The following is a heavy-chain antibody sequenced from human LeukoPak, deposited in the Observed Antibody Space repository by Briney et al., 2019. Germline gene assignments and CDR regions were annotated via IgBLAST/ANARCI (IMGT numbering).Heavy chain of an antibody. D-gene: IGHD3-3*01. J-gene: IGHJ4*02. CDR3: AHLSDFWSGYYRVGTSFDY. CDR1: GFSLSTSGVG. CDR2: IYWNDDT. V-gene: IGHV2-5*01. Sequence: ESGPTLVKPTQTLTLTCTFSGFSLSTSGVGVGWIRQPPGKALEGLALIYWNDDTRYSPSLKSRLTTTKDTSKNQVVLTMTNMDPVDTATYYCAHLSDFWSGYYRVGTSFDYWGQGALVTVSS.